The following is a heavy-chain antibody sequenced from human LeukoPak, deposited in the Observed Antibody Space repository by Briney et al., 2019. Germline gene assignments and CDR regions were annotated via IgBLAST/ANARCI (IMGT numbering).Heavy chain of an antibody. V-gene: IGHV3-23*01. CDR2: TSGSGGST. Sequence: GGSLRLSCAASGFTFSNYAMSWVRQAPGKGLEWVSVTSGSGGSTYYGDSVKGRFTISRDNSKNTLYMQMNSLRAEDTAVYYCAKGRGYNYWDGFDIWGQGTMVTVSS. D-gene: IGHD5-24*01. CDR3: AKGRGYNYWDGFDI. CDR1: GFTFSNYA. J-gene: IGHJ3*02.